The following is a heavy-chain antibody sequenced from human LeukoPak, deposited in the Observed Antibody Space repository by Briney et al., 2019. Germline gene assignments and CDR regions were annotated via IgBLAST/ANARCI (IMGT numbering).Heavy chain of an antibody. CDR3: ARDDFSPNNYYYGVDV. Sequence: GGSLRLSCAASGFIVSSTYMSWVRQAPGKGLEWVSIIYSDGHTYYADSVKGRLTISRDNSKNTLYLQINSLRAEDTAVYYCARDDFSPNNYYYGVDVWGKGTTVTVSS. V-gene: IGHV3-66*01. J-gene: IGHJ6*04. D-gene: IGHD3/OR15-3a*01. CDR1: GFIVSSTY. CDR2: IYSDGHT.